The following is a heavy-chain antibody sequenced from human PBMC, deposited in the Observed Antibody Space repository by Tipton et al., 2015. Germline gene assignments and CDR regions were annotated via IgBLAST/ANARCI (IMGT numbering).Heavy chain of an antibody. CDR3: AADERWLQFHS. J-gene: IGHJ4*02. D-gene: IGHD5-24*01. Sequence: QLVQSGAEVKKPGTSVKVPCKASGFTSTTSTVQWVRQARGQGLQWIGWIAVGSGNTNYAPQFQERVTISWDMSTRTAYMEVTSLRSEDTAVYFCAADERWLQFHSWGQGTLVIVSS. V-gene: IGHV1-58*01. CDR1: GFTSTTST. CDR2: IAVGSGNT.